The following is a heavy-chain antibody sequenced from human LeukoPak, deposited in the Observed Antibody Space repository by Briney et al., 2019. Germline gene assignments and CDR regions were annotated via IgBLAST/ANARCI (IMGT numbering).Heavy chain of an antibody. CDR2: IYYSGST. V-gene: IGHV4-59*01. CDR1: RGATSSYY. J-gene: IGHJ1*01. CDR3: ATSSPAGYFQY. Sequence: SETLSLTCTVSRGATSSYYWNWIRQPPGKGLEWMGYIYYSGSTNYNPSLKSRVTMSVDTSKNQFSLKVNSVTAADTAVYYCATSSPAGYFQYWGQGTLVTVSS.